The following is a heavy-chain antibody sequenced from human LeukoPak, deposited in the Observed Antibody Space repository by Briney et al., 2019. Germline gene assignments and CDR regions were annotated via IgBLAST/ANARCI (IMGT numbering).Heavy chain of an antibody. J-gene: IGHJ4*02. CDR3: AEVLGYYDSSGYYQEGGFDY. Sequence: PGGSLRLSCAASGFTFDGYAMHWVRQAPGKGLEWVSLISGDGGSTYYADSVKGRFTISRDNSKNSLYPQMNSLRTEDTALYYCAEVLGYYDSSGYYQEGGFDYWGQGTLVTVSS. CDR2: ISGDGGST. CDR1: GFTFDGYA. D-gene: IGHD3-22*01. V-gene: IGHV3-43*02.